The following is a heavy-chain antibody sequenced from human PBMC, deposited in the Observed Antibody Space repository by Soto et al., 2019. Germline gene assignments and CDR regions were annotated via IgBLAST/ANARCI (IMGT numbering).Heavy chain of an antibody. D-gene: IGHD6-13*01. CDR3: AKSTPYSSSWPTFDY. CDR2: ISGSGGST. V-gene: IGHV3-23*01. Sequence: EVQLLESGGGLVQPGGSLRLSCAASGFTFSSYAMSWVRQAPGKGLEWVSAISGSGGSTYYADSVKGRFTISRDNSKNTLYLQMNSLRAEDPAVYCCAKSTPYSSSWPTFDYWGQGTLVTVSS. CDR1: GFTFSSYA. J-gene: IGHJ4*02.